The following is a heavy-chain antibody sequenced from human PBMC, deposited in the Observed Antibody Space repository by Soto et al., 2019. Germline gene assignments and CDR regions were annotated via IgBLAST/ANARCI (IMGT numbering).Heavy chain of an antibody. Sequence: SETLSLTCAVSGGSISSGGYSWSWIRQPPGKGLEWIGYIYHSGSTYYNPSLKSRVTISVDRSKNQFSLKLSSVTAADTAVYYCARYMVRGVIGNWFDPWGQGTLVTVSS. CDR2: IYHSGST. D-gene: IGHD3-10*01. J-gene: IGHJ5*02. V-gene: IGHV4-30-2*01. CDR1: GGSISSGGYS. CDR3: ARYMVRGVIGNWFDP.